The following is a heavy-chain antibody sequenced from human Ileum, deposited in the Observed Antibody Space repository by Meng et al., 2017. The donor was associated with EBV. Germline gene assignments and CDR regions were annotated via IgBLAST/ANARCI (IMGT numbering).Heavy chain of an antibody. V-gene: IGHV4-59*01. D-gene: IGHD3-10*02. CDR2: IYYSGST. CDR1: GGFISSYY. J-gene: IGHJ4*02. Sequence: VQLQGAAPGLVMPSETLSLTCTVSGGFISSYYWSWIRQPPGKGLEWIGYIYYSGSTNYNPSLKSRVTMSVDTSKNQFSLKLSSVTAADTAVYYCAKNRINMLDWGQGTLVTVSS. CDR3: AKNRINMLD.